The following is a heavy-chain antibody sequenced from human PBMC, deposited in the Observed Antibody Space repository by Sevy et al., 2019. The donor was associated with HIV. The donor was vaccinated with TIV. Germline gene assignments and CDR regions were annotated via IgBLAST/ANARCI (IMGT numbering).Heavy chain of an antibody. CDR2: IKQDGSEK. J-gene: IGHJ4*02. V-gene: IGHV3-7*01. Sequence: GGSLRLSCAASGSTFSSYWMSWVRQAPGKGLEWVANIKQDGSEKYYVDSVKGRFTISRDNAKNSLYLQMNSLRAEDTAVYYCAREVRGVISYYFDYWGQGTLVTVSS. CDR1: GSTFSSYW. D-gene: IGHD3-10*01. CDR3: AREVRGVISYYFDY.